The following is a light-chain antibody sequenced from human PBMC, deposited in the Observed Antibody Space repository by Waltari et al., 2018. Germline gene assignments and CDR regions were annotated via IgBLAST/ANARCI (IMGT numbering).Light chain of an antibody. J-gene: IGKJ4*01. CDR1: QSVLSSSNNKNF. Sequence: DIVMTQSPDSLAVSLGERATINCKSSQSVLSSSNNKNFLAWFQQKPGQPPTVLIFWASARESGVPDRFSGSGSGTDFTLTISSLQAEDVAVYYCQQYYSSPLTFGGGTKVEIK. V-gene: IGKV4-1*01. CDR2: WAS. CDR3: QQYYSSPLT.